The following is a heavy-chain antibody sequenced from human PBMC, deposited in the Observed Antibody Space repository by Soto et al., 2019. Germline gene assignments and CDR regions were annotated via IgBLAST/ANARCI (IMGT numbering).Heavy chain of an antibody. Sequence: PSETLSLTCVVSGGSITSYHWSWIRQFPGKGLEWIAYTAYTGNTNYNPSLKSRVTISMDTSKNQVSLKLTSVTAADTAVYYCARASIVVVPAADYGMDVWGQGTTVTVSS. V-gene: IGHV4-59*01. J-gene: IGHJ6*02. CDR3: ARASIVVVPAADYGMDV. CDR1: GGSITSYH. D-gene: IGHD2-2*01. CDR2: TAYTGNT.